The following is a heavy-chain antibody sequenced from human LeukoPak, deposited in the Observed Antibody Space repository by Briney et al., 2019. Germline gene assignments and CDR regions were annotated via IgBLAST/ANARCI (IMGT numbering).Heavy chain of an antibody. V-gene: IGHV3-20*04. CDR2: INWNGGST. J-gene: IGHJ5*02. Sequence: GGSLRLSCAASGFTFDDYGMSWVRHAPGKGLEWVSGINWNGGSTGYADSVKGRFTISRDNAKNSLYLQMNSLRAEDTALCYCARARGEYSSSQFDPWGQGTLVTVSS. CDR1: GFTFDDYG. CDR3: ARARGEYSSSQFDP. D-gene: IGHD6-6*01.